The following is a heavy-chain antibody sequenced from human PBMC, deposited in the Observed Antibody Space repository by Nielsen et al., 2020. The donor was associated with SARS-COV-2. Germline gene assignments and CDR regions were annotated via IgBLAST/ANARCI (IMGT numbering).Heavy chain of an antibody. CDR3: ARGAHQWAADY. J-gene: IGHJ4*02. V-gene: IGHV1-2*06. D-gene: IGHD2-8*01. CDR2: VNPISGDT. CDR1: GYTFTGYY. Sequence: ASVKVSCKASGYTFTGYYMHWVRQASGQGLEWLGRVNPISGDTNYAQNFQGRVTTTRDMSVNTAYMELSGLTSDDTAVYFCARGAHQWAADYWGQGTLVTVSS.